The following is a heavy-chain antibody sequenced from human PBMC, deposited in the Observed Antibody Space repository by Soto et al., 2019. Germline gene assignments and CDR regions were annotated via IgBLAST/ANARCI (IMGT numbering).Heavy chain of an antibody. CDR2: IYSGGST. J-gene: IGHJ4*02. CDR3: ARSQSSGYYGY. V-gene: IGHV3-53*01. D-gene: IGHD3-22*01. CDR1: GFTVSSNY. Sequence: GGSLRLSCAASGFTVSSNYMSWVRQAPGKGLEWVSVIYSGGSTYYADSVKGRFTISRDNSKNTPYLQMNSLRAEDTAVYYCARSQSSGYYGYWGPGTLVTVPS.